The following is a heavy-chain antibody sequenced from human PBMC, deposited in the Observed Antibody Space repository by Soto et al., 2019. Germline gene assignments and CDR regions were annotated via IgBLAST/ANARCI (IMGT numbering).Heavy chain of an antibody. CDR1: GGSFSGYY. D-gene: IGHD3-9*01. CDR3: ARESHDILTGPPWVWYFDL. CDR2: INDRGSI. Sequence: QVQLQQWGAGPLRPLETLSLTCGVSGGSFSGYYWAWIRQSPGQGLEWIAEINDRGSINYNPSLKSRVSISVGTSKNHYSLNLRSVTAADTAVYYGARESHDILTGPPWVWYFDLWGRGTLVTVSS. J-gene: IGHJ2*01. V-gene: IGHV4-34*01.